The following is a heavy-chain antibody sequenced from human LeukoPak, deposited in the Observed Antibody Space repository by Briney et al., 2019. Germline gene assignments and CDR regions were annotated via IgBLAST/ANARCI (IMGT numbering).Heavy chain of an antibody. V-gene: IGHV1-69*04. CDR3: ARDHCSPGTCLGGH. CDR2: IIPSLDVA. Sequence: ASVKVSCKASGDTFIPYTFSWVRQAPGRGLEWIGRIIPSLDVANYAQKFQGRVTLSADRDTATTYMEVTSLRSEDTAMYYCARDHCSPGTCLGGHWGQGTLVTVSS. J-gene: IGHJ4*02. CDR1: GDTFIPYT. D-gene: IGHD2-15*01.